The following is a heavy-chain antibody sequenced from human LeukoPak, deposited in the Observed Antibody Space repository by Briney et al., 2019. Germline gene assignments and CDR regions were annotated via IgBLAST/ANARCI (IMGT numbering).Heavy chain of an antibody. V-gene: IGHV3-30*04. Sequence: GGSLRLSCAASGFTFSSYAMHWVRQAPGKGLEWVAVISYDGSNKYYADSVKGRFTISRDNSKNTLYLQMNSLRAEDTAVYYCARDYYDSSGCYYGGTGFDYWGQGTLVTVSS. CDR2: ISYDGSNK. CDR1: GFTFSSYA. J-gene: IGHJ4*02. D-gene: IGHD3-22*01. CDR3: ARDYYDSSGCYYGGTGFDY.